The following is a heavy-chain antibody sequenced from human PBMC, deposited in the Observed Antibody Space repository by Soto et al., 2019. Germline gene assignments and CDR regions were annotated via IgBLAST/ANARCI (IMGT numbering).Heavy chain of an antibody. J-gene: IGHJ4*02. CDR3: ARDRVPQGY. CDR2: LFHTGRA. CDR1: GGSLSSSNW. V-gene: IGHV4-4*02. Sequence: NPSETLSLTCAVSGGSLSSSNWWSWVRQPPGKGLEWIGELFHTGRANYNPSLRSRVAISVDKSKNQFSLRLSSVTATDTAVYYCARDRVPQGYWGQGTLVTVSS.